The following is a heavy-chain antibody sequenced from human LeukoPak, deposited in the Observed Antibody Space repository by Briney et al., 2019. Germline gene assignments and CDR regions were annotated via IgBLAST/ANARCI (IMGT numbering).Heavy chain of an antibody. V-gene: IGHV4-61*02. CDR1: GGSIGSGSYY. J-gene: IGHJ6*03. Sequence: PSETLSLTCTVSGGSIGSGSYYWSWIRQPAGKGLEWIGRIYTSGSTNYNPSLKSRVTMSVDTSKNQFSLKLSSVTAADTAVYYCASTSSWDYMDVWGKGTTVTVSS. CDR3: ASTSSWDYMDV. CDR2: IYTSGST. D-gene: IGHD6-13*01.